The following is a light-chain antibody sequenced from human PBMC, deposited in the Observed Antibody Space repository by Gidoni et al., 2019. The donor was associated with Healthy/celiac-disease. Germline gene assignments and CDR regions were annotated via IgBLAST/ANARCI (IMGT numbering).Light chain of an antibody. V-gene: IGLV1-44*01. Sequence: QSVLTQTPSASGSPGQRVTIPCSGSSSNIGDNAVHWYQQPPGTAPKLLIYSNNQRPSGVPDRLSGSKSGTSASLAISGLQSEDETDYYCAVWDDSLNGWVFGGGTKLTVL. CDR3: AVWDDSLNGWV. CDR1: SSNIGDNA. CDR2: SNN. J-gene: IGLJ3*02.